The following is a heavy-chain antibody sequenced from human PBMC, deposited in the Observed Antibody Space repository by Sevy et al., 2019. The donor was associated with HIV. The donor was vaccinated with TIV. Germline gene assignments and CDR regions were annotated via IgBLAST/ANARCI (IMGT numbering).Heavy chain of an antibody. V-gene: IGHV3-49*03. D-gene: IGHD5-12*01. Sequence: GESLKISCTSSGFTFGDYAMSWFRQAPGKGLEWVAFIRRNSHEPYGGTTEYAASVKGRFTISRDASKSIAYLQMNSLKTEDTAVYYCTRALATADTPEYYFDYWGQGILVTVSS. CDR3: TRALATADTPEYYFDY. J-gene: IGHJ4*02. CDR2: IRRNSHEPYGGTT. CDR1: GFTFGDYA.